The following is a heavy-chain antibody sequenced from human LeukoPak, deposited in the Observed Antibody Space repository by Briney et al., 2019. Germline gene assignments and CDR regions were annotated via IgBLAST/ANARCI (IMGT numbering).Heavy chain of an antibody. CDR2: ISSSSDSI. CDR3: AKSRIGFSGQTDH. D-gene: IGHD5-12*01. CDR1: GFTFSTYG. J-gene: IGHJ4*02. Sequence: GGSLRLSCAASGFTFSTYGMNWFRQAPGKRLEWLSYISSSSDSINYADSVKGRFTSSGDNAKNSLYLQMNSLRAEDTAVYYCAKSRIGFSGQTDHWGQGTLVTVSS. V-gene: IGHV3-48*04.